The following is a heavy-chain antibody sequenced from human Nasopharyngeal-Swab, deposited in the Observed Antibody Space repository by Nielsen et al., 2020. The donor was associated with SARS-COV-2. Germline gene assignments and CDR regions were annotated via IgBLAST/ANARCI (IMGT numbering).Heavy chain of an antibody. J-gene: IGHJ2*01. CDR1: GFTFSNYG. CDR3: AGGGWLQIITYFDL. Sequence: GESLKISCAAPGFTFSNYGMHWVRQAPGKGLEWVALIWYDGSNKYYADSVKGRFTISRDNSKNTLYLQMNSLRAEDTAVYYCAGGGWLQIITYFDLWGRGTLVTVSS. V-gene: IGHV3-33*01. CDR2: IWYDGSNK. D-gene: IGHD5-24*01.